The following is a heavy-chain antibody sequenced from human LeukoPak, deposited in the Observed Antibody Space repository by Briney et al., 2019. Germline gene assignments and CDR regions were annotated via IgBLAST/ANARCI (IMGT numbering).Heavy chain of an antibody. CDR2: IYYSGST. CDR3: ATLYCSSASCYPPH. CDR1: GGSISSYY. D-gene: IGHD2-2*01. V-gene: IGHV4-59*01. Sequence: SETLSLTCTVSGGSISSYYWSWIRQPPGKGLEWIGYIYYSGSTYYNPSLKSRVTISADTSKNQFSLRVTSVTAADTAVYYCATLYCSSASCYPPHWGQGTLVTVSS. J-gene: IGHJ4*02.